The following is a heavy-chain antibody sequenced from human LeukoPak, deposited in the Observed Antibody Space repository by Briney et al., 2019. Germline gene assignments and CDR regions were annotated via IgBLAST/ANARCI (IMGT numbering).Heavy chain of an antibody. CDR3: ARNAPLVRMDV. J-gene: IGHJ6*02. D-gene: IGHD2-2*01. V-gene: IGHV3-48*03. Sequence: PGGSLRLSCAASGFTFSSYEMNWVRQAPGKGLEWVSYISSSGGTIFYADSVKGRFTISRDDAKNSLYLQMDSLRAEDTVVYYCARNAPLVRMDVWGQGTTVTVSS. CDR2: ISSSGGTI. CDR1: GFTFSSYE.